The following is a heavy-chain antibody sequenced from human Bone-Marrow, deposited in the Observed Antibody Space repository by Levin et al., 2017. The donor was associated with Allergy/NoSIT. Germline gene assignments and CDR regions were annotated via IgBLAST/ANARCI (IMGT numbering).Heavy chain of an antibody. J-gene: IGHJ4*02. CDR1: GYSFKYYG. V-gene: IGHV1-18*01. CDR3: ARGDADGSESYDGD. D-gene: IGHD3-10*01. CDR2: ISAYTGNT. Sequence: ASVKVSCKASGYSFKYYGIGWVRQVPGQGLEWMGWISAYTGNTRYAHKFQGRVTMTTDTSTSTAYMDLRSLRSDDTAVYYCARGDADGSESYDGDWGQGTLVTVSS.